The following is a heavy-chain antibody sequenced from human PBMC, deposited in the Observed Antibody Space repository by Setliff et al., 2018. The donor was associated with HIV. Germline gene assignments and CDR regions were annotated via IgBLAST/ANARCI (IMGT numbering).Heavy chain of an antibody. CDR3: AKFYGDYHAFDI. Sequence: GASVKVSCKASGSTSSTDAISWVRQAPGQGLEWMGWISTYGGNTNYAQKFQGRVSMTTDTSTSTVYMEPTNLRSDDTAVYYCAKFYGDYHAFDIWGQGTMVTVS. CDR1: GSTSSTDA. J-gene: IGHJ3*02. D-gene: IGHD4-17*01. V-gene: IGHV1-18*01. CDR2: ISTYGGNT.